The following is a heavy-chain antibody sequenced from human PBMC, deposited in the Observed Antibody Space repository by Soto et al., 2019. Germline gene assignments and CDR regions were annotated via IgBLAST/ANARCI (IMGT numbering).Heavy chain of an antibody. CDR1: GFTFSTYA. J-gene: IGHJ4*02. CDR2: IDNSGDNT. D-gene: IGHD6-6*01. V-gene: IGHV3-23*01. CDR3: AKGFGSTWSYFDE. Sequence: GGSLRLSCAASGFTFSTYAMSWVRQAPGKGLERVAGIDNSGDNTFHADSVKGRFTISRDNSKNTLYLQMISLRAEDTAVYYCAKGFGSTWSYFDEWGQGALVTVSS.